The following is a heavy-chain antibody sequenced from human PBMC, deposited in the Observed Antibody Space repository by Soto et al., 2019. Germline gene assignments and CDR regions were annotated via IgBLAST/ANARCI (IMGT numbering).Heavy chain of an antibody. Sequence: EVQVLESGGGLVQPGGSLRLSCAASGFTFSSYGMTWVRQAPGRGLEWVSSISASGNSTYYADSVKGRFTISRDNSKNTLYRPMTTLRAEDTALYYCAKRGRANYFDPWGQGTLVTVSS. CDR1: GFTFSSYG. CDR2: ISASGNST. D-gene: IGHD4-4*01. V-gene: IGHV3-23*01. CDR3: AKRGRANYFDP. J-gene: IGHJ5*02.